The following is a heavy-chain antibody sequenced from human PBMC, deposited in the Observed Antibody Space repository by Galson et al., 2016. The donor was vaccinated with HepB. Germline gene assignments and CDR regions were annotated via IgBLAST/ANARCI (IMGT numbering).Heavy chain of an antibody. Sequence: SETLSLTCAVSGGSINTDNWWSWVRQPPGKGLEWIGRVYHTGDTHYHPSLNNLVTMSVDKSKKQFSLKLTSVTAADAALYYCARIGEYSSSWYTAYDIWGRGTMVTVSS. V-gene: IGHV4-4*02. D-gene: IGHD6-13*01. CDR2: VYHTGDT. CDR3: ARIGEYSSSWYTAYDI. J-gene: IGHJ3*02. CDR1: GGSINTDNW.